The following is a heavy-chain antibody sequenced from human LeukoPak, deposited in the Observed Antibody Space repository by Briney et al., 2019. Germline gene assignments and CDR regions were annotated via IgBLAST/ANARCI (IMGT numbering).Heavy chain of an antibody. CDR3: ATGRDSSGWYGGDY. Sequence: ASVKVSCKASGYTFTSYGISWVRQAPGQGLEWMGWISAYNGNTNYAQKFQGRVTMTEDTSTDTAYMELSSLRSEDTAVYYCATGRDSSGWYGGDYWGQGTLVTVSS. CDR1: GYTFTSYG. V-gene: IGHV1-18*01. D-gene: IGHD6-19*01. CDR2: ISAYNGNT. J-gene: IGHJ4*02.